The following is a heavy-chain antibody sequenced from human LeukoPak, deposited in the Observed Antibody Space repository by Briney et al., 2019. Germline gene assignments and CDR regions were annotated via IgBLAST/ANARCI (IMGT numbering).Heavy chain of an antibody. Sequence: GGSLRLSCAASGFTFSSYAMSWVRQAPGKGLEWVSAISGSGGSTYYADSVKGRFTISRDNSKNTLYLQMNSLRAEDTAVYYCAKVSFGASQEYGNFNSWGQGTLVTVSS. CDR3: AKVSFGASQEYGNFNS. CDR1: GFTFSSYA. V-gene: IGHV3-23*01. CDR2: ISGSGGST. D-gene: IGHD3-10*01. J-gene: IGHJ4*02.